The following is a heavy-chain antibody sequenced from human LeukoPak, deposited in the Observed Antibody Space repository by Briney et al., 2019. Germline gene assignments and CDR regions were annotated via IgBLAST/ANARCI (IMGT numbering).Heavy chain of an antibody. V-gene: IGHV1-69*01. CDR1: GGTFSSYA. Sequence: SVKVSCKASGGTFSSYAISWVRQAPGQGLEWMGGIIPIFGTANYAQKFQGRVTITADESTSTAYMELSSLRSEDTAVYYCARRGGIAQHRDAFDIWGQGTMVTVSS. CDR2: IIPIFGTA. D-gene: IGHD3-10*01. J-gene: IGHJ3*02. CDR3: ARRGGIAQHRDAFDI.